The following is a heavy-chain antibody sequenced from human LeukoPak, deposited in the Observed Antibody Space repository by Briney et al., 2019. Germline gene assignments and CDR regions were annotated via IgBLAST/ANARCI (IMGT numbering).Heavy chain of an antibody. D-gene: IGHD3-22*01. J-gene: IGHJ4*02. V-gene: IGHV4-39*07. CDR1: GGSISSSSYY. CDR3: ARDSAFYYDSSPLHFDY. CDR2: IYYSGST. Sequence: SETLSLTCTVPGGSISSSSYYWGWIRQPPGKGLEWIGSIYYSGSTYYNPSLKSRVTISVDTSKNQFSLKLSSVTAADTAVYYCARDSAFYYDSSPLHFDYWGQGTLVTVSS.